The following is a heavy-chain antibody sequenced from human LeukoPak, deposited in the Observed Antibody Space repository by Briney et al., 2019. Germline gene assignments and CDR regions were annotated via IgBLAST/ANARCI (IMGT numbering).Heavy chain of an antibody. CDR1: GFTFSDFY. CDR3: AKGNYYDSSGYYEY. Sequence: PGGSLRLSCAASGFTFSDFYMSWIRQAPGKGLEWVSYISSSGNTKYYADSVKGRFTMSRDNAKNSLYLQMDSLRVEDTAVYYCAKGNYYDSSGYYEYWGQGTLVTVSS. CDR2: ISSSGNTK. D-gene: IGHD3-22*01. V-gene: IGHV3-11*01. J-gene: IGHJ4*02.